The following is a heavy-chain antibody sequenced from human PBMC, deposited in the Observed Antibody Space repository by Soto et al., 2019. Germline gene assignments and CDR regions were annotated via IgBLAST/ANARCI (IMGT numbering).Heavy chain of an antibody. Sequence: QVQLVESGGGVVQPGRSLRLSCAASGFTFSSYAMHWVRQAPGKGLEWVAVISYDGSNKYYADSVKGRFTISRDNSKNTLYLQMNSLRAEDTAVYYCASNPHRYCSSTSCPIKLDYWGQGTLVTVSS. J-gene: IGHJ4*02. CDR2: ISYDGSNK. V-gene: IGHV3-30-3*01. D-gene: IGHD2-2*01. CDR1: GFTFSSYA. CDR3: ASNPHRYCSSTSCPIKLDY.